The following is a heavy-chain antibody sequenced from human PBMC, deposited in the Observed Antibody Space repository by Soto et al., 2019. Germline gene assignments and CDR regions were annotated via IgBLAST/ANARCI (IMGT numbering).Heavy chain of an antibody. CDR3: ARTLSGYYAY. D-gene: IGHD3-22*01. V-gene: IGHV1-8*01. CDR2: LNPNSDNS. CDR1: GYTFTTYD. J-gene: IGHJ4*02. Sequence: QVQLVQSGAEVKKPGASVKVSCKASGYTFTTYDISWVRQATGQVLEWMGWLNPNSDNSGYAQKFQGRVTMTRDTSTSTAYMELSNLRSEDTAVYYCARTLSGYYAYWGQGTLVTVSS.